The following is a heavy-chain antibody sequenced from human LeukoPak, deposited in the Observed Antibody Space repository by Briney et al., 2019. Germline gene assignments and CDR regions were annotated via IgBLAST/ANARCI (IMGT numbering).Heavy chain of an antibody. J-gene: IGHJ3*01. V-gene: IGHV1-2*06. CDR1: GYTFTGYY. Sequence: ASVKVSCKASGYTFTGYYMHWVRQAPGQGLEWMGRINPNSGGTNYAQKFQGRVTMTRDTSISTAYMELSRPRSDDTAVYYCARGRYDSSGYQRAFDVWGQGTMVTVSS. D-gene: IGHD3-22*01. CDR3: ARGRYDSSGYQRAFDV. CDR2: INPNSGGT.